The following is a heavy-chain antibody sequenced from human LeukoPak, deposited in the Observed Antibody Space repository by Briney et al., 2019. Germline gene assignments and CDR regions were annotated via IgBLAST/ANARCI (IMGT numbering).Heavy chain of an antibody. J-gene: IGHJ4*02. CDR1: GNSISSYY. CDR2: INHSGST. D-gene: IGHD4-17*01. Sequence: SETLSLTCTVSGNSISSYYWSWIRQPAGKGLEWIGEINHSGSTNYNPSLKSRVTISVDTSKNQFSLKLSSVTAADTAVYYCARIDYGDYEDYWGQGTLVTVSS. CDR3: ARIDYGDYEDY. V-gene: IGHV4-59*12.